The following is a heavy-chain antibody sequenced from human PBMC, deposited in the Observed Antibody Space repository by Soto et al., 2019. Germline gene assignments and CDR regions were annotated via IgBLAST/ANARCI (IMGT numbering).Heavy chain of an antibody. CDR2: IYWNDDE. J-gene: IGHJ4*02. Sequence: SRPKLVNPTQPHTMTGTFCGFSISTSGVGVGWIRQPPGKALEWLALIYWNDDERYSPSLKSRLTITKDTSKNQVVLTMTNMDPVATATYYCAHRPSSGWYSRGGMFHYWGQETVITVTS. D-gene: IGHD6-19*01. CDR1: GFSISTSGVG. CDR3: AHRPSSGWYSRGGMFHY. V-gene: IGHV2-5*01.